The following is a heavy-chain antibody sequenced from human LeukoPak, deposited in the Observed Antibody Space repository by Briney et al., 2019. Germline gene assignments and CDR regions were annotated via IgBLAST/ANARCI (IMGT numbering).Heavy chain of an antibody. J-gene: IGHJ3*02. CDR2: ISGSGGST. V-gene: IGHV3-23*01. Sequence: GGSLRLSCAASGFTFSSYGMSWVRQAPGKGLEWVSAISGSGGSTYYADSVKGRFTISRDNSKNTLYLQMNSLRAEDTAVYYCASPYDYGDHYLDALHIWGQGTIVTVSS. D-gene: IGHD4-17*01. CDR1: GFTFSSYG. CDR3: ASPYDYGDHYLDALHI.